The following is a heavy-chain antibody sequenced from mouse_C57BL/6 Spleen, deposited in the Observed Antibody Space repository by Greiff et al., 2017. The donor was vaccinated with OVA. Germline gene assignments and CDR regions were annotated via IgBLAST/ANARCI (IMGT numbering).Heavy chain of an antibody. CDR2: IGPGSGST. CDR1: GYTFTDYY. J-gene: IGHJ1*03. D-gene: IGHD1-1*01. V-gene: IGHV1-77*01. CDR3: ARWVEYYGSRGSWYFDV. Sequence: VQLQQSGAELVKPGASVKISCKASGYTFTDYYINWVKQRPGQGLEWIGKIGPGSGSTYYNEKFKGKATLTADKSSSTAYMQLSRLTSEDSAVYFCARWVEYYGSRGSWYFDVWGTGTTVTVSS.